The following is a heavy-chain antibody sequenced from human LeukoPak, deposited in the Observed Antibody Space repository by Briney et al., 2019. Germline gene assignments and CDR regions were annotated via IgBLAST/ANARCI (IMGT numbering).Heavy chain of an antibody. J-gene: IGHJ6*03. Sequence: GASVKVSCKASGGTFSSYAISWVRQAPGQGLEWMGIINPSGGSTSYAQKFQGRVTMTRDTSTSTVYMELSSLRSEDTAVYYCARDRDIVVVPAHYYMDVWGKGTTVTISS. D-gene: IGHD2-2*01. CDR3: ARDRDIVVVPAHYYMDV. V-gene: IGHV1-46*01. CDR2: INPSGGST. CDR1: GGTFSSYA.